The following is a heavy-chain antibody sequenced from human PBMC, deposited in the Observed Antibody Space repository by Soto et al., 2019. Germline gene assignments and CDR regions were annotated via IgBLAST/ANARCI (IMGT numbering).Heavy chain of an antibody. CDR3: ARDRRARYYDFWSGYYHSFDP. D-gene: IGHD3-3*01. CDR2: INPSGGST. V-gene: IGHV1-46*01. Sequence: ASVKVSCKASGYTFTSYYMHWVRQAPGQGLEWMGIINPSGGSTSYAQKFQGRVTMTRDTSTSTVYMELSSLRSEDTAVYYCARDRRARYYDFWSGYYHSFDPWGQGTMVTVSS. J-gene: IGHJ5*02. CDR1: GYTFTSYY.